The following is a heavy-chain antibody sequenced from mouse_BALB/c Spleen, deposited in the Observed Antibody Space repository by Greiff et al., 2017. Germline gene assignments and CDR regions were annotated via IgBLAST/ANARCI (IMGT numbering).Heavy chain of an antibody. Sequence: EVKLQESGPSLVKPSQTLSLTCSVTGDSITSGYWNWIRKFPGNKLEYMGYISYSGSTYYNPSLKSRISITRDTSKNQYYLQLNSVTTEDTATYYCARWDYYGSRFDYWGQGTTLTVSS. CDR3: ARWDYYGSRFDY. V-gene: IGHV3-8*02. D-gene: IGHD1-1*01. CDR1: GDSITSGY. CDR2: ISYSGST. J-gene: IGHJ2*01.